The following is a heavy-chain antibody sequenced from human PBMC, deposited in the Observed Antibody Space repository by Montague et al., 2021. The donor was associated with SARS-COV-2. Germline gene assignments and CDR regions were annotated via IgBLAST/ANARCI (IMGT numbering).Heavy chain of an antibody. Sequence: SETLSLTCSVSGGSFDSDNFFWGWIRQPPGKRLEWIGVISNGGRTFDNPSLESRVTISVHTSRNQLSLNVKSVTAADTAVYYCARHRRYDVVTYYPDFWGQGILVTVSS. CDR3: ARHRRYDVVTYYPDF. J-gene: IGHJ4*02. CDR2: ISNGGRT. V-gene: IGHV4-39*01. CDR1: GGSFDSDNFF. D-gene: IGHD3-9*01.